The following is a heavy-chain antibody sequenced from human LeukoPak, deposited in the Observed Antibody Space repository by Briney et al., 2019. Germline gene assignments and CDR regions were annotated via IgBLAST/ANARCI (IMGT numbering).Heavy chain of an antibody. V-gene: IGHV1-18*01. Sequence: ASVKVSCKASGYTFTSYDISWVRQAPGQGLEWMGWISAYNGNTNYAQKLQGRVTMTTDTSTSTAYMELRSLRSDDTAVYYCARDLVDTAMVTSDYWGQGTLVTVSS. CDR1: GYTFTSYD. CDR3: ARDLVDTAMVTSDY. CDR2: ISAYNGNT. D-gene: IGHD5-18*01. J-gene: IGHJ4*02.